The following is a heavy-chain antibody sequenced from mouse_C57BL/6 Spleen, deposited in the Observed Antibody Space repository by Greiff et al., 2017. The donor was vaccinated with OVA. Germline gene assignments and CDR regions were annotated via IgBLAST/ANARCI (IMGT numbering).Heavy chain of an antibody. CDR2: ISDGGSYT. D-gene: IGHD2-5*01. J-gene: IGHJ2*01. CDR3: ARALYYSNYYFDD. CDR1: GFTFSSYA. Sequence: EVQLQESGGGLVKPGGSLKLSCAASGFTFSSYAMSWVRQTPEKRLEWVATISDGGSYTYYPDNVKGRFTISRDNAKNNLYLQMSHLKSEDTAMYYCARALYYSNYYFDDWGQGTTLTVSS. V-gene: IGHV5-4*01.